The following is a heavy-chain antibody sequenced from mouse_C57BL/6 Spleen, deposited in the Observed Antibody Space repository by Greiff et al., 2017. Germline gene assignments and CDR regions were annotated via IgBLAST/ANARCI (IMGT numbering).Heavy chain of an antibody. V-gene: IGHV5-16*01. D-gene: IGHD2-3*01. J-gene: IGHJ1*03. CDR2: INYDGSST. CDR3: AREREIYDGYYWYFDV. CDR1: GFTFSDYY. Sequence: EVMLVESEGGLVQPGSSMKLSCTASGFTFSDYYMAWVRQVPEKGLEWVANINYDGSSTYYLDSLKSRFIISRDNAKNILYLQMSSLKSEDTATYYCAREREIYDGYYWYFDVWGTGTTVTVSS.